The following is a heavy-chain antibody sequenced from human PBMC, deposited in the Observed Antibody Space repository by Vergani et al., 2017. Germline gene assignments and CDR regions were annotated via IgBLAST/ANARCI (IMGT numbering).Heavy chain of an antibody. Sequence: EVQLVESGGGLVQPGRSLRLSCAASGFTFDDYAMHWVRQAPGKGLEWVSGMSWNIGSIGYADSVNGRFTISRDNAKNFLYLQMNILRAEDTALDYCAIDNSSLWFGELLTDAFDIWGQGTMVTVSS. J-gene: IGHJ3*02. D-gene: IGHD3-10*01. CDR2: MSWNIGSI. CDR3: AIDNSSLWFGELLTDAFDI. CDR1: GFTFDDYA. V-gene: IGHV3-9*01.